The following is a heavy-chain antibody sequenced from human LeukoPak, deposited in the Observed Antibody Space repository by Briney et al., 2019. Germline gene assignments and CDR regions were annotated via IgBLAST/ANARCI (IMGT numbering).Heavy chain of an antibody. Sequence: PSETLSLTCTVSAAPITSYYWSWIRQPLGKGLEWIGYIYYSGSTNYNPSLKSRIAISVDTSKNQVSLRLSSVTAADTAVYYCARGGSIVGATPYDAFDIWGQGTVVTVS. D-gene: IGHD1-26*01. CDR1: AAPITSYY. CDR3: ARGGSIVGATPYDAFDI. J-gene: IGHJ3*02. CDR2: IYYSGST. V-gene: IGHV4-59*01.